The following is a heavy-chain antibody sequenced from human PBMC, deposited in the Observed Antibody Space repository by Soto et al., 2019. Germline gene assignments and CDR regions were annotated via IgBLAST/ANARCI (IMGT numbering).Heavy chain of an antibody. CDR2: ISYDGDNK. D-gene: IGHD5-12*01. V-gene: IGHV3-30-3*01. Sequence: GGSLRLSCAASEFTFSSYVMHWVRQAPGKGLEWVALISYDGDNKYYADSVRGRFTISRDNSKNTLYLQMNSLRAEDTALYFCARDSGRNYYYYAMDVWGQGTTVTVSS. CDR3: ARDSGRNYYYYAMDV. J-gene: IGHJ6*02. CDR1: EFTFSSYV.